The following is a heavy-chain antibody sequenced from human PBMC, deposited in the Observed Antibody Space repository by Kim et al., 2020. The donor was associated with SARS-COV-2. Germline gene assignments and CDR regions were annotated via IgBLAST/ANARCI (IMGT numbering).Heavy chain of an antibody. Sequence: YADSVKGRLTISRDNSKNTLYLQMNSLRAEDTAVYYCAKVVPAAIHWFDPWGQGTLVTVSS. J-gene: IGHJ5*02. V-gene: IGHV3-23*01. CDR3: AKVVPAAIHWFDP. D-gene: IGHD2-2*01.